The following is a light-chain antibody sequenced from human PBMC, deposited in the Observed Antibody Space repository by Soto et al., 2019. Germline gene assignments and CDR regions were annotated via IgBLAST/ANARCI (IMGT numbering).Light chain of an antibody. CDR3: QHYNNYSEA. V-gene: IGKV1-5*03. CDR2: KAS. Sequence: DIQMTQSPSTLSGSVGDRVTITCRASQTISSWLAWYQQKPGKAPKLLIYKASTLKSGVPSRFSGSESGTEFTLTISSLQPDDSATYYSQHYNNYSEAFXQGTNVDIK. J-gene: IGKJ1*01. CDR1: QTISSW.